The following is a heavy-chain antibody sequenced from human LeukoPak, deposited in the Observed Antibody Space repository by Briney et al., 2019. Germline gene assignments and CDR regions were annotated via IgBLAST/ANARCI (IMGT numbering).Heavy chain of an antibody. CDR2: IIGGGGST. V-gene: IGHV3-23*01. CDR1: GFTFDDYG. Sequence: PGGSLRLSCVASGFTFDDYGMIWVRQAPGKGLEWVSGIIGGGGSTYYADSVKGRFTISGDNSRNTLFLQMNSLRAEDTAVYYCAHGAMYQLDYWGQGTLVTVSS. J-gene: IGHJ4*02. CDR3: AHGAMYQLDY. D-gene: IGHD2-2*01.